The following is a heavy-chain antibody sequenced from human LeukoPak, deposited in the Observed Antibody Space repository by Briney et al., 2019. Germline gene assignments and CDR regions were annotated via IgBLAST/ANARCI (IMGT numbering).Heavy chain of an antibody. D-gene: IGHD2-8*01. V-gene: IGHV3-23*01. J-gene: IGHJ4*02. Sequence: GGSLRLSCAASGFTFSSYAMSWVCQAPGKGLEWVSAISGSGGSTYYADSVKGRFTISRDNSKNTLYLQMNSLRAEGTAVYYCAKDRICTNGVCFFDYWGQGTLVTVSS. CDR2: ISGSGGST. CDR1: GFTFSSYA. CDR3: AKDRICTNGVCFFDY.